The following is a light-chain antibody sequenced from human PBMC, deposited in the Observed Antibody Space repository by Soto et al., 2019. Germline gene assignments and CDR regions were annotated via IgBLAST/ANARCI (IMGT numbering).Light chain of an antibody. Sequence: DILMTQSPSSLSASVGDRVTIICRASQSISSYLNWYQQKPGKAPKLLIYAASSLQSGVPSRFSGSGSGTDFTLTISSLQPEDFATYYCQQSYSTPWTFGQGTKVDIK. CDR2: AAS. V-gene: IGKV1-39*01. CDR3: QQSYSTPWT. J-gene: IGKJ1*01. CDR1: QSISSY.